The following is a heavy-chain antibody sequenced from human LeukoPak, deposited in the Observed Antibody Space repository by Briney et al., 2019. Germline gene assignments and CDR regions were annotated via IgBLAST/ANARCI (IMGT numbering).Heavy chain of an antibody. J-gene: IGHJ4*02. D-gene: IGHD4-17*01. Sequence: GGSLRLSCAASGFTFSSYSMNWVRQAPGKGLEWVSSISSSSSYIYYADSVKGRFTISRDNAKNSLYLQMNSLRAEDTAVYYCARDFDYGDYGVNYFDYWGQGTLVTVSS. CDR1: GFTFSSYS. V-gene: IGHV3-21*01. CDR2: ISSSSSYI. CDR3: ARDFDYGDYGVNYFDY.